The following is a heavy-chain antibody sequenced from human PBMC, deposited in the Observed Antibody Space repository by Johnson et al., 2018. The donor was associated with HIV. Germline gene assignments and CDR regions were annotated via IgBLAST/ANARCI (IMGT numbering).Heavy chain of an antibody. J-gene: IGHJ3*02. CDR1: GFNFSKYG. CDR2: IRYDGSTI. Sequence: QMQLVESGGGVVQPGGSLKLSCAASGFNFSKYGMHWVRQAPGKGLEWVAFIRYDGSTIYYAASVKGRFTISRDNDKNSLYLQMNSLRAEDTAVYYCARDVIKVIAARDDAFDIWGQGTMVTVSS. CDR3: ARDVIKVIAARDDAFDI. D-gene: IGHD6-6*01. V-gene: IGHV3-30*02.